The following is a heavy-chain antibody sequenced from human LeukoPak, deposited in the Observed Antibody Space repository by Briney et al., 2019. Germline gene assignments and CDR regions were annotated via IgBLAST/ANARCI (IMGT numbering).Heavy chain of an antibody. CDR2: ISSSSIYI. J-gene: IGHJ3*02. V-gene: IGHV3-21*01. CDR3: ATAKPPGDLWTGYYYTSAAFDI. CDR1: GFTFSSYS. Sequence: GGSLRLSCAASGFTFSSYSMTWVRQAPGKGLEWVSSISSSSIYIYYADSVKGRFTISRDNAKNSLYLQMNGLRAEDTAVYYCATAKPPGDLWTGYYYTSAAFDIWGHGTMVTVSS. D-gene: IGHD3/OR15-3a*01.